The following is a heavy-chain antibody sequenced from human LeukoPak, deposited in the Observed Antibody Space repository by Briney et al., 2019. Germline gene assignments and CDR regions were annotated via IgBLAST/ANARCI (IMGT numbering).Heavy chain of an antibody. V-gene: IGHV1-69*01. Sequence: GSSVKVSCKASGGTFSSYAISWVRQAPGQGLEWMGGIIPIFGTANYAQKFQGRVTITADESTSTAYMELSSLRSEDTAVYYCACSSAKPPHYYYMDVWGKGTTVTISS. CDR3: ACSSAKPPHYYYMDV. CDR2: IIPIFGTA. J-gene: IGHJ6*03. CDR1: GGTFSSYA. D-gene: IGHD3-10*01.